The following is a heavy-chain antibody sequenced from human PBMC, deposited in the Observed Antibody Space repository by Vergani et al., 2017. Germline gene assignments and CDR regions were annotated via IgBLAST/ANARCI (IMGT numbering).Heavy chain of an antibody. Sequence: QMQLQESGPGLVKPSQTLSLTCTVSGGSISSGYYYWSWIRQPPGKGLEWIGYIYYSGSTYYNPSLKSRVTISVDTSKNQFSLKLSSVTAADTAVYYCARSSTRIFDSIVVVTAPYYFDYWGQGTLVTVSS. D-gene: IGHD2-21*02. CDR1: GGSISSGYYY. J-gene: IGHJ4*02. V-gene: IGHV4-30-4*08. CDR2: IYYSGST. CDR3: ARSSTRIFDSIVVVTAPYYFDY.